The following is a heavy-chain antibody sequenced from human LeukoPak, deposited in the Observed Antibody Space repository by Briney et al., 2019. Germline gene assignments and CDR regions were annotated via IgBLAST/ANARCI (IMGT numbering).Heavy chain of an antibody. CDR1: GYTFTGYY. J-gene: IGHJ4*02. CDR3: ARDYGSGSYELNY. Sequence: ASVTVSCKASGYTFTGYYMHWVRQAPGQGLEWMGWINPNSGGTNYAQKFQGRVTMTRDTSISTAYMELSRLRSDDTAMYYCARDYGSGSYELNYWGQGTLVTVSS. D-gene: IGHD3-10*01. V-gene: IGHV1-2*02. CDR2: INPNSGGT.